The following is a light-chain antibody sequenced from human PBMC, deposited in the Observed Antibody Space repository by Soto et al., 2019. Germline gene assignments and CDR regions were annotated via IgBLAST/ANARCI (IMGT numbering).Light chain of an antibody. CDR3: QQTYSTPRT. CDR1: RNIANY. J-gene: IGKJ2*01. Sequence: DIQMTQSPSSLSASVGDRVTITCRASRNIANYLNWYQQKPGKAPKLLIDAASSLQSGVPSRFSGGGSGTDFTLIISSLQPEDFATYYCQQTYSTPRTFGQGTKLEIK. V-gene: IGKV1-39*01. CDR2: AAS.